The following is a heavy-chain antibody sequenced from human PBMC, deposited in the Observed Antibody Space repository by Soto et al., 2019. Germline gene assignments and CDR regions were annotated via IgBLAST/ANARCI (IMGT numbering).Heavy chain of an antibody. CDR2: ISYSGST. CDR1: GGSISSGNYY. D-gene: IGHD2-15*01. CDR3: ATMCTPATGLYVFDY. J-gene: IGHJ4*02. Sequence: QVQLQESGPGLVKPSQTLSLTCTVSGGSISSGNYYWSWIRQPPGKGLEWIGFISYSGSTYYSTSLKSRVTISVDTSKSQFSLNLSFVTAADTAVYYCATMCTPATGLYVFDYWGQGALVTVSS. V-gene: IGHV4-30-4*01.